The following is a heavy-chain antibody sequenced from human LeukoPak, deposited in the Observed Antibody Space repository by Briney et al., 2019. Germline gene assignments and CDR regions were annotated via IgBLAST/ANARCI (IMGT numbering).Heavy chain of an antibody. D-gene: IGHD5-24*01. Sequence: PSETLSLTCTVSGGSISSSSYYWGWIRQPPGKGLEWIGEINHSGNTNYNPSLKSRVTMSVDTSKNQFSLKLSSVTAADTAVYYCARRGRWQQLDFYYYYYMDVWGKGTTVIVSS. CDR1: GGSISSSSYY. V-gene: IGHV4-39*07. CDR2: INHSGNT. J-gene: IGHJ6*03. CDR3: ARRGRWQQLDFYYYYYMDV.